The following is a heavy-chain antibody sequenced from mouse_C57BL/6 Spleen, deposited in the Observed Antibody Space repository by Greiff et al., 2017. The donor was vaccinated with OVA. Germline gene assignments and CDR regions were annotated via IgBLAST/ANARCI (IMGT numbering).Heavy chain of an antibody. J-gene: IGHJ2*01. V-gene: IGHV1-50*01. CDR1: GYTFTSYW. D-gene: IGHD1-1*01. CDR3: ARHPITTVVATGDY. Sequence: QVQLQQPGAELVKPGASVKLSCKASGYTFTSYWMQWVKQRPGQGLEWIGEIAPSDSYTNYNQQFKGKATLTVDTSSSTAYMQLSSLTSEDSAVYYCARHPITTVVATGDYWGQGTTLTVSS. CDR2: IAPSDSYT.